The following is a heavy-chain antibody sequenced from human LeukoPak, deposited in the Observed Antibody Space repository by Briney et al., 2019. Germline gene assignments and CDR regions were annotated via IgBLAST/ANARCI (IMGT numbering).Heavy chain of an antibody. D-gene: IGHD6-6*01. Sequence: ASVKVSCKASGYTFTSYGISWVRQAPGQGLEWMGWISAYNGNTNYAQKLQGRVTMTTDTSTSTAYMGLRSLRSDDTAVYYCARDEYSSSSNSDYYYYYGMDVWGQGTTVTVSS. J-gene: IGHJ6*02. CDR3: ARDEYSSSSNSDYYYYYGMDV. V-gene: IGHV1-18*01. CDR1: GYTFTSYG. CDR2: ISAYNGNT.